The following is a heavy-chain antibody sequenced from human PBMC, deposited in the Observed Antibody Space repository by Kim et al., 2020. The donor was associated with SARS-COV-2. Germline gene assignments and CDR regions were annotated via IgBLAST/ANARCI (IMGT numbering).Heavy chain of an antibody. V-gene: IGHV3-7*01. J-gene: IGHJ4*02. CDR3: VRREYCGSDCYAFDY. D-gene: IGHD2-21*02. Sequence: GSEKGLFTIPRDNAKVGMYLQMNSLRGEDTAVYYCVRREYCGSDCYAFDYWGQGTLVTVSS.